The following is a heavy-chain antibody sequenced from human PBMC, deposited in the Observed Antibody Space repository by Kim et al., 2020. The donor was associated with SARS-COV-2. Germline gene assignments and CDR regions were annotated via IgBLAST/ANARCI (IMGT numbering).Heavy chain of an antibody. V-gene: IGHV4-34*01. D-gene: IGHD3-3*01. J-gene: IGHJ6*02. CDR1: GGSFSGYY. CDR2: INHSGST. CDR3: ARVSWRKGTSKYGMDV. Sequence: SETLSLTCAVYGGSFSGYYWSWIRQPPGKGLEWIGEINHSGSTNYNPSLKSRVTISVDTSKNQFSLKLSSVTAADTAVYYCARVSWRKGTSKYGMDVWGQGTTVTVSS.